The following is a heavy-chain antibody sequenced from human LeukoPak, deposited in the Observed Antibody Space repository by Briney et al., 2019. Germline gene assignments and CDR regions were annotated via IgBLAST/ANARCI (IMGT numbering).Heavy chain of an antibody. CDR1: GYTFTSYG. V-gene: IGHV1-18*01. J-gene: IGHJ4*02. D-gene: IGHD5-12*01. CDR3: ATRGYSGYEPFDY. CDR2: ISAYNGNT. Sequence: GASVKVSCKASGYTFTSYGISWVRQAPGQGLEWMGCISAYNGNTNYAQKLQGRVTMTRDMSTSTVYMELSSLRSEDTAVYYCATRGYSGYEPFDYWGQGTLVTVSS.